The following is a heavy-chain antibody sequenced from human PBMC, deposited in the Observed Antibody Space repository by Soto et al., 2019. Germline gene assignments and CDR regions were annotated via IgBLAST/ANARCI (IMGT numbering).Heavy chain of an antibody. Sequence: GASVKVSCKASGGTFSSYAISWVRQAPGQGLEWMGGIITIFGTANYAQKFQGRVTITADESTSTAYMELSSLRSEDTAVYYCARGVLLPAAISRYYGMDVWGQGTTVPVSS. D-gene: IGHD2-2*01. J-gene: IGHJ6*02. V-gene: IGHV1-69*13. CDR2: IITIFGTA. CDR3: ARGVLLPAAISRYYGMDV. CDR1: GGTFSSYA.